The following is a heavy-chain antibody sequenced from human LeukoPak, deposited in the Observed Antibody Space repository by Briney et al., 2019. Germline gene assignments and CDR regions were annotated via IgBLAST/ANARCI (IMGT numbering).Heavy chain of an antibody. V-gene: IGHV4-59*08. D-gene: IGHD4-11*01. CDR1: GGSTTGYF. CDR2: VYYKGDT. CDR3: ARHVTVTYDAFDL. J-gene: IGHJ3*01. Sequence: SETLSLTCSVSGGSTTGYFWTWIRQPPGKGPEWIGYVYYKGDTSYSPSLDSRVSISVDTSKKYFSPKLNSVTAADTAMYYCARHVTVTYDAFDLWGQGTMVTVSS.